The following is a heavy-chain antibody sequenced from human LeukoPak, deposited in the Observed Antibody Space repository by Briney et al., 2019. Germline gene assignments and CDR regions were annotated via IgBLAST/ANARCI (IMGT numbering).Heavy chain of an antibody. J-gene: IGHJ4*02. CDR2: ISSLGSAI. D-gene: IGHD5-24*01. V-gene: IGHV3-48*01. CDR3: ARGEQEMATMSIDY. Sequence: GGSLRLSCAASGFTFSSYSMNWVRQAPGKGLEWVSYISSLGSAIYYADSVKGRFTISRDNAKNSLYLQMNSLRAEDTAVYYCARGEQEMATMSIDYWGQGTLVTVSS. CDR1: GFTFSSYS.